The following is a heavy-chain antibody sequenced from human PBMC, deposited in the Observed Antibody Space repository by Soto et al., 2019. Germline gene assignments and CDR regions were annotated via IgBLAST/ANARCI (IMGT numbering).Heavy chain of an antibody. CDR1: GFTFSSYA. D-gene: IGHD3-3*01. Sequence: PGGSLRLSCAASGFTFSSYAMSWVRQAPGKGLEWVSAISGSGGSTYYADSVKGRFTISRDNSKNTLYLQMNSLRAEDTAVYYCAKDLTIFGVVIVSWFDPWGQGTLVTVSS. J-gene: IGHJ5*02. V-gene: IGHV3-23*01. CDR3: AKDLTIFGVVIVSWFDP. CDR2: ISGSGGST.